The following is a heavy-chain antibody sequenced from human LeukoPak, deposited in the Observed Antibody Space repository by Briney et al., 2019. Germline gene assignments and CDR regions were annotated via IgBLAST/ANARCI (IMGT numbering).Heavy chain of an antibody. CDR3: ASGSSDLYYFDY. V-gene: IGHV3-23*01. D-gene: IGHD1-1*01. CDR2: VSGSGDNT. J-gene: IGHJ4*02. Sequence: GSLRLSCANSGFPFSSYVLSWVCQAPGKGVEWVSTVSGSGDNTYYADSVKGRFTISRDNSKNTLFLQMNSLRAEDTAVYYCASGSSDLYYFDYWGQGTLVTVSS. CDR1: GFPFSSYV.